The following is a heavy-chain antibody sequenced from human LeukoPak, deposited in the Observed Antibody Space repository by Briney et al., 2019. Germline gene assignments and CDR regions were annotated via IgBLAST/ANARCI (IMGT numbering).Heavy chain of an antibody. V-gene: IGHV3-73*01. Sequence: GGSLRLSCAASGFTFSGSAMHWVRQASGKGLEWVGRIRSKANSYTTAYAASVKGRFTISRDDSKNTAYLQMNSLKTEDTAVYYCLAGTSSGYWGQGTLVTVSS. CDR3: LAGTSSGY. J-gene: IGHJ4*02. CDR2: IRSKANSYTT. CDR1: GFTFSGSA. D-gene: IGHD1-1*01.